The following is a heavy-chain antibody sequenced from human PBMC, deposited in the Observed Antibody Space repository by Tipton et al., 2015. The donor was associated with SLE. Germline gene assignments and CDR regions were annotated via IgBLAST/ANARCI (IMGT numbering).Heavy chain of an antibody. Sequence: TLSLTCAVYGGSFTTYYWTWIRQPPGKGLEWIGEIHHGGSTYYNPSLKSRVTLSVDTSKNQFSLKLSSVTAADTAVYFCARGPYYDGSGSYYPGAFDYWGQGTLVTVSS. CDR3: ARGPYYDGSGSYYPGAFDY. D-gene: IGHD3-10*01. CDR2: IHHGGST. J-gene: IGHJ4*02. CDR1: GGSFTTYY. V-gene: IGHV4-34*01.